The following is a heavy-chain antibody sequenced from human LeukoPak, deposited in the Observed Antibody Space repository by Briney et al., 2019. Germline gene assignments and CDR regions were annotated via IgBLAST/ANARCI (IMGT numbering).Heavy chain of an antibody. D-gene: IGHD6-6*01. V-gene: IGHV3-73*01. CDR1: GFTFSGSA. Sequence: PGGSRRLSCAASGFTFSGSAMHWVRQASGKGREWVGRIRNKANSYTTAYTASVKGRFTISRDDSKNTAYLQMNSLKTEDTAVYYCTRYSSSDNWFDPWGQGTLVTVSS. CDR3: TRYSSSDNWFDP. J-gene: IGHJ5*02. CDR2: IRNKANSYTT.